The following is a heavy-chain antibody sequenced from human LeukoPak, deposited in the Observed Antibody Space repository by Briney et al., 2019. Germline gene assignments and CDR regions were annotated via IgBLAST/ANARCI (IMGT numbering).Heavy chain of an antibody. CDR3: AILTGIAAAA. D-gene: IGHD6-13*01. J-gene: IGHJ5*02. Sequence: GGSLRLSCAASGFTLSYYWMSWVRQAPGKGLEWVANIKQDGSEKYYVDSVKGRFTISRDNAKNTLYLQMNSLRAEDTAVYYCAILTGIAAAAWGQGTLVTVSS. V-gene: IGHV3-7*01. CDR2: IKQDGSEK. CDR1: GFTLSYYW.